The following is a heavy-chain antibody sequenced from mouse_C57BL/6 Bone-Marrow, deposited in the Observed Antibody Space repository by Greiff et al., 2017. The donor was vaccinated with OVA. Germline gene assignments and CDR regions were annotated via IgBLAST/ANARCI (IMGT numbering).Heavy chain of an antibody. Sequence: QVQLKQSGAELARPGASVKLSCKASGYTFTSYGISWVKQRTGQGLEWIGEIYPRSGNTYYNEKFKGKATLTADKSSSTAYMELRSLTSEDSAVYFCARDYYVRGFDYWGQGTTLTVSS. CDR1: GYTFTSYG. CDR3: ARDYYVRGFDY. CDR2: IYPRSGNT. V-gene: IGHV1-81*01. J-gene: IGHJ2*01. D-gene: IGHD1-1*01.